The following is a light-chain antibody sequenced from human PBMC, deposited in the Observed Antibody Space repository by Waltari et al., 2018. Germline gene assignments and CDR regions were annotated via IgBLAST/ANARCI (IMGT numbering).Light chain of an antibody. V-gene: IGKV1-5*01. Sequence: DIQMTQSPSTLSASVGDRVTITCPASQSIGSLLAWYQQKPVKAPKLLIYYASSLESGVPSRFSGSGSGTEFTLTINSLQPDDFATYSCQQYYSYFTFGGGAKVEIK. CDR3: QQYYSYFT. CDR2: YAS. J-gene: IGKJ4*01. CDR1: QSIGSL.